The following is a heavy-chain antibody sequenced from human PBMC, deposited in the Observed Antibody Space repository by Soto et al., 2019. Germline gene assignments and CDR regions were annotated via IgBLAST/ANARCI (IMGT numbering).Heavy chain of an antibody. Sequence: QVQLQQWGAGLLKPSETLSLTCAVYGGSFSGYYWSWIRQPPGKGLEWIGEINHSGSTNYNPSLKSRVPISVDTSKNQFSLKLSSVTAADTAVYYCAKLGYCSSTSCYFRHYYYMDVWGKGTTVTVSS. J-gene: IGHJ6*03. V-gene: IGHV4-34*01. CDR3: AKLGYCSSTSCYFRHYYYMDV. D-gene: IGHD2-2*01. CDR1: GGSFSGYY. CDR2: INHSGST.